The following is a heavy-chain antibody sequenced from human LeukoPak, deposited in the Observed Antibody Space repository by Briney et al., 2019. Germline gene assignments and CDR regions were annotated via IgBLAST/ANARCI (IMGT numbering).Heavy chain of an antibody. CDR1: GYTFTSYY. Sequence: ASVKVSCKASGYTFTSYYMHWVRQAPGQGLERMGIINPSGGSTSYAQKFQGRVTMTRDTSISTAYMELSRLRSDDTAVYYCARVSLGWLTGFDYWGQGTLVTVSS. CDR2: INPSGGST. V-gene: IGHV1-46*01. CDR3: ARVSLGWLTGFDY. J-gene: IGHJ4*02. D-gene: IGHD1-20*01.